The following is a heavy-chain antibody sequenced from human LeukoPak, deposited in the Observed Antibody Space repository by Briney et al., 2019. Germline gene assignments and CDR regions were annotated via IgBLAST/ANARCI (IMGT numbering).Heavy chain of an antibody. CDR2: IGPTGSDR. J-gene: IGHJ4*02. D-gene: IGHD1-14*01. CDR3: ATETNGRHYDY. Sequence: GGTLRLSCTASGLTFSTSGFNWVRQAPGKGLEWVASIGPTGSDRYRADSIKGRFTISRDNANNFLYLQMNSLRAEDTAVYYCATETNGRHYDYWGQGTLLTVSS. CDR1: GLTFSTSG. V-gene: IGHV3-21*06.